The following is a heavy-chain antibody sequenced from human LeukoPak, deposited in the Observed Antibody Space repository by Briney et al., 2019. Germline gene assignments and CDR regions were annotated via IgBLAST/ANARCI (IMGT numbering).Heavy chain of an antibody. CDR2: IYTSGST. CDR1: GGSISSYY. D-gene: IGHD3-22*01. Sequence: SETLSLTCTVSGGSISSYYWSWIRQPAGKGLEWIGRIYTSGSTNYNPSLKSRVTMSIDTSKNQFSLKRSSVTAADTAVYYCARVPSGVITTWDAFDIWGQGTMVTVSS. J-gene: IGHJ3*02. CDR3: ARVPSGVITTWDAFDI. V-gene: IGHV4-4*07.